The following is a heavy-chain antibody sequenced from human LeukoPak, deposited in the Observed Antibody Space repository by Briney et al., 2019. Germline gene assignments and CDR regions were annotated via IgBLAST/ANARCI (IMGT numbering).Heavy chain of an antibody. J-gene: IGHJ4*02. CDR3: ARYYDSSGYYLGPFDY. V-gene: IGHV3-20*04. CDR2: VNRNGGST. D-gene: IGHD3-22*01. CDR1: GFTFDDYA. Sequence: GGSLRLSCAASGFTFDDYAMSWVRQAPGKGLEWVSGVNRNGGSTGYADSVKGRFTISRDNAKNSLYLQMNSLRAEDTALYYCARYYDSSGYYLGPFDYWGQGTLVTVSS.